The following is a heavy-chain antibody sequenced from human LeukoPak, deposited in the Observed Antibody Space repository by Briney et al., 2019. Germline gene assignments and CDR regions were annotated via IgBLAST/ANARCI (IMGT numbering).Heavy chain of an antibody. CDR3: AKGGGVIGRSYYFDY. Sequence: PGGSLRLSCAASGFTVSSNYMSWVRQAPGKGLEWVSVIYRGGSRYYADSVKGRFTISRDNAKNSLYLQMNSLRAEDTAVYYCAKGGGVIGRSYYFDYWGQGTLVTVSS. D-gene: IGHD2-8*02. CDR1: GFTVSSNY. V-gene: IGHV3-53*05. J-gene: IGHJ4*02. CDR2: IYRGGSR.